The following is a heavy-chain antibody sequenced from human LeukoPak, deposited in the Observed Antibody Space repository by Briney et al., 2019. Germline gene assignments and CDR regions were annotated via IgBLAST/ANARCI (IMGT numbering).Heavy chain of an antibody. CDR2: IRYDETNK. Sequence: GGSLRLSCAASGFSFSSFGMHWVRQAPGMGLEWVAFIRYDETNKFYADSVKGRFTISRDNSNNTLYLQMNSLRAEDSAVYHCAKSQRGYCSSTSCYGDYWGQGTLVTVSS. CDR1: GFSFSSFG. CDR3: AKSQRGYCSSTSCYGDY. J-gene: IGHJ4*02. D-gene: IGHD2-2*03. V-gene: IGHV3-30*02.